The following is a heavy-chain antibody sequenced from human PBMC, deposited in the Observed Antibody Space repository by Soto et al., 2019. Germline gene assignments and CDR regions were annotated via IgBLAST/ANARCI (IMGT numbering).Heavy chain of an antibody. J-gene: IGHJ5*02. V-gene: IGHV4-4*02. CDR1: GGSITSNW. Sequence: QVQLQESGPGLVNPSGTLSLTGAVSGGSITSNWWSWVRQPPGKGLEWIGEIYHNGRFNYNPSLRSRRTISTDKSKSQLSLKLTSVTAADTSVHYCVRNDWYRFYPWGPGTLVSVSS. CDR3: VRNDWYRFYP. CDR2: IYHNGRF. D-gene: IGHD3-9*01.